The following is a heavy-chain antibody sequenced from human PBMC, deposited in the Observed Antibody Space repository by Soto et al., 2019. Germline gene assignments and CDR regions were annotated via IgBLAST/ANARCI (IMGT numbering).Heavy chain of an antibody. CDR1: GGTFSSYT. J-gene: IGHJ4*02. D-gene: IGHD2-2*01. CDR2: IIPILGIA. Sequence: QVQLVQSGAEVKKPGSSVKVSCKASGGTFSSYTISWVRQAPGQGLEWMGRIIPILGIANYAQKFQGRVTITADKSTSTAYMELSSLRSEGTAVYYCAMTWTVPAARWADNWGQGTLVTVSS. V-gene: IGHV1-69*02. CDR3: AMTWTVPAARWADN.